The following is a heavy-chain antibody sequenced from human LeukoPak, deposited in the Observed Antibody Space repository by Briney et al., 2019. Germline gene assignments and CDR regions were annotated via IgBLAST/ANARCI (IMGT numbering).Heavy chain of an antibody. CDR1: GYTFTSYY. Sequence: ASVKVSCKASGYTFTSYYMHWVRQAPGQGFEWMGWSDPKSGATKYEHFQGRVTMTRDTSISTAYMELSRLTSDDTAVYYCARGNFYDNKGYSPELRYWGQGTLVTVSS. V-gene: IGHV1-2*02. J-gene: IGHJ4*02. CDR2: SDPKSGAT. D-gene: IGHD3-10*01. CDR3: ARGNFYDNKGYSPELRY.